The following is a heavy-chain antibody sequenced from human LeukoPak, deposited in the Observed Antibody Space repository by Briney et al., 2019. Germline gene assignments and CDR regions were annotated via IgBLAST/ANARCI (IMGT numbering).Heavy chain of an antibody. CDR3: ARDPGSGSYYPPGYYYGMDV. J-gene: IGHJ6*04. CDR2: ISSSGSTI. CDR1: GFTFSSYE. Sequence: GGSLRLSWAASGFTFSSYEMNWVRQAPGKRLEWVSYISSSGSTIYYADSVKGRFTISRDNAKNSLYLQMNSLRAEDTAVYYCARDPGSGSYYPPGYYYGMDVWGKGTTVTVSS. V-gene: IGHV3-48*03. D-gene: IGHD3-10*01.